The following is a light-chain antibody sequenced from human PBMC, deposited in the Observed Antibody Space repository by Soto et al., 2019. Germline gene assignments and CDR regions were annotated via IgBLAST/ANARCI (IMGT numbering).Light chain of an antibody. CDR1: QTISTY. Sequence: DIQMTQSPSSLSASVRDRVTITCLASQTISTYLNSYQQKPGKAPTLLISAASSLQSAVPSRFSGSGSGTEFTLNISRLQPEDFATYYCQQSFGTPRTFGQGTKVEIK. CDR3: QQSFGTPRT. CDR2: AAS. V-gene: IGKV1-39*01. J-gene: IGKJ1*01.